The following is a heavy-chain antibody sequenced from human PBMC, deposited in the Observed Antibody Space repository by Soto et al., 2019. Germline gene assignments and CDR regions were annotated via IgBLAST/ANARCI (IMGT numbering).Heavy chain of an antibody. CDR2: ISSRSSLI. CDR1: VFSFSSHS. Sequence: GSLRLSCAAPVFSFSSHSFNWVRQAPGQGLEWVAYISSRSSLILYADSVRGRFVISRDNALNSLYLQMDSPRDEDTAIYYCARERGEYDSGWYIDRWGQGTPVTVSS. CDR3: ARERGEYDSGWYIDR. J-gene: IGHJ5*02. V-gene: IGHV3-21*06. D-gene: IGHD6-19*01.